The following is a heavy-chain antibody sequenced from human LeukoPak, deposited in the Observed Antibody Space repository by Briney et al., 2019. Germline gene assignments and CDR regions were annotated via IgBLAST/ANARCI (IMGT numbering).Heavy chain of an antibody. CDR3: AKDSSMVRGVIMLFDP. CDR2: INWNGGST. CDR1: GFTFDDYG. V-gene: IGHV3-20*04. Sequence: GGSLRLSCAASGFTFDDYGMSWVRQAPGKGLEWVSGINWNGGSTGYADSVKGRFTISRDNAKNSLYLQMNSLRAEDTALYYCAKDSSMVRGVIMLFDPWGQGTLVTVSS. D-gene: IGHD3-10*01. J-gene: IGHJ5*02.